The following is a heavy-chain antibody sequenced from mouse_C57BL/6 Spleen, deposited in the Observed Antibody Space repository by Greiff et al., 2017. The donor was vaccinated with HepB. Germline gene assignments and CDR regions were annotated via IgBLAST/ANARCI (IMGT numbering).Heavy chain of an antibody. V-gene: IGHV1-82*01. CDR1: GYAFSSSW. CDR3: ARRAYGTLYAMDY. J-gene: IGHJ4*01. D-gene: IGHD2-1*01. Sequence: QVQLQQSGPELVKPGASVKISCKASGYAFSSSWMNWVKQRPGKGLEWIGRIYPGDGDTNYNGKFKGKATLTADKSSSTAYMQLSSLTSEDSAVYFCARRAYGTLYAMDYWGQGTSVTVSS. CDR2: IYPGDGDT.